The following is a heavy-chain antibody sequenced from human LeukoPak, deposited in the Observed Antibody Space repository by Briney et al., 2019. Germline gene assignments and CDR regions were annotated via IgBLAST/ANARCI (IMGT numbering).Heavy chain of an antibody. CDR1: GFTFSSYD. CDR2: ISTAGDT. CDR3: ARYSYGPYDAFDI. V-gene: IGHV3-13*01. D-gene: IGHD5-18*01. J-gene: IGHJ3*02. Sequence: GGALRLSCAASGFTFSSYDMHWVRQATGKGLEWVSAISTAGDTYYPGTVKGRFTISRENAKNSLYLQMNSLRAGDTAVYYCARYSYGPYDAFDIWGQGTMVTVSS.